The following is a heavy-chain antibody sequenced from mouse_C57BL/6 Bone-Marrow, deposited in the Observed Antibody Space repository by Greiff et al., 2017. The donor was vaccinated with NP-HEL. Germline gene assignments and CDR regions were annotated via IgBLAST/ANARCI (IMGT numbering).Heavy chain of an antibody. CDR2: SRNKANDYTT. D-gene: IGHD1-1*01. J-gene: IGHJ1*03. CDR3: ARDAPHYYGSSWYFDV. V-gene: IGHV7-1*01. CDR1: GFTFSDFY. Sequence: EVKVVESGGGLVQSGRSLRLSCAPSGFTFSDFYMEWVRQAPGKGLEWIAASRNKANDYTTEYSASVKGRFIVSRDTSQSILYLQMNALRAEDTAIYYCARDAPHYYGSSWYFDVWGTGTTVTVSS.